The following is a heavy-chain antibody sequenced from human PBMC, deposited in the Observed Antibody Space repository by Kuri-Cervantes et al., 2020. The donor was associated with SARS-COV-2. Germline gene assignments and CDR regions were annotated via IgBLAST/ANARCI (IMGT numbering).Heavy chain of an antibody. J-gene: IGHJ4*02. V-gene: IGHV3-30*03. CDR2: ISYDGSNK. Sequence: GESLKISCAASGFTVSSYGMHWVRQAPGKGLEWVAVISYDGSNKNYADSVKGRFTISRDNSKNTLYLQMNNMRREDTAVYFCVRGRVGVQDFWGQGTLVTVSS. CDR3: VRGRVGVQDF. CDR1: GFTVSSYG. D-gene: IGHD2-21*01.